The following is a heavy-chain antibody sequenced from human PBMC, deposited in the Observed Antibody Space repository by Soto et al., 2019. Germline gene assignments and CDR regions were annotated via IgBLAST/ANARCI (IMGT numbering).Heavy chain of an antibody. CDR1: GYTFTSYG. V-gene: IGHV1-18*01. D-gene: IGHD2-15*01. CDR3: ARGDCSGGSCCRGDWFDP. CDR2: ISAYNGNT. J-gene: IGHJ5*02. Sequence: GASVKVSCKASGYTFTSYGISWVRQAPGQGHEWMGWISAYNGNTNYAQKLQGRVTMTTDTSTSTAYMELRSLRSDDTAVYYCARGDCSGGSCCRGDWFDPWGQGTRVTAPQ.